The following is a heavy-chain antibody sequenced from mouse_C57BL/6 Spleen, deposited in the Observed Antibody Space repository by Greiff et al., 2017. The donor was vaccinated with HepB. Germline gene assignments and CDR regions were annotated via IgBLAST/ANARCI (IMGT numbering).Heavy chain of an antibody. CDR1: GYTFTSYW. CDR2: IDPSDSYT. D-gene: IGHD2-1*01. CDR3: ASSYGHYGY. Sequence: VQLQQPGAELVKPGASVKLSCKASGYTFTSYWMQWVKQRPGQGLEWIGEIDPSDSYTNYNQKFKGKATLTVDKSSSTAYMQLSSLTSEDSAVYYCASSYGHYGYWGQGTTLTVSS. J-gene: IGHJ2*01. V-gene: IGHV1-50*01.